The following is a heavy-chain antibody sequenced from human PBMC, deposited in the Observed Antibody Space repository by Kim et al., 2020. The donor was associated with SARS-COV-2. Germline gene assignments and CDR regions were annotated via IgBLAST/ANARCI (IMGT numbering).Heavy chain of an antibody. CDR1: GCSISSGGYY. D-gene: IGHD3-22*01. CDR2: IYYSGST. V-gene: IGHV4-31*03. CDR3: ARAYYYDSSGYYYWYFDL. Sequence: SETLSLTCTVSGCSISSGGYYWSWIRQHPGKGLEWIGYIYYSGSTYYNPSLKRRFTISVDTSKNQFSLKLSSVTAADTAVYSCARAYYYDSSGYYYWYFDLWGRGTLVTVSS. J-gene: IGHJ2*01.